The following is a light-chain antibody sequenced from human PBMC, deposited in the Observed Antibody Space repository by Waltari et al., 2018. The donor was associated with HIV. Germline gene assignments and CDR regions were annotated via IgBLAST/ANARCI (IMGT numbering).Light chain of an antibody. V-gene: IGLV2-23*02. CDR2: EVI. CDR1: SSDVGAYNL. J-gene: IGLJ2*01. Sequence: QSALTQPASVSGSLGQSITISCSGTSSDVGAYNLVSWYQKYPGKAPKLMIFEVIKRPSGVSDRFSGSRSGNTASRTISGLQTEDEGDYYCCSYSGTGVIFGGGTKVTVL. CDR3: CSYSGTGVI.